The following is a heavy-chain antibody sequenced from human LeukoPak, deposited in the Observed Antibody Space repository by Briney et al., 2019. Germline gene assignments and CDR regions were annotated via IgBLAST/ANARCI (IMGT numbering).Heavy chain of an antibody. CDR2: IGGDGNT. CDR3: AKDILRWSFDS. D-gene: IGHD2-21*01. CDR1: GFTFSRNA. V-gene: IGHV3-23*01. J-gene: IGHJ4*02. Sequence: GGSLRLSCAASGFTFSRNAMARVRLAPGKGLEWVSGIGGDGNTHYADSVRGRFTISRDISKNTVSLQMSSLRAEDTAVYYCAKDILRWSFDSWGQGILVTVSS.